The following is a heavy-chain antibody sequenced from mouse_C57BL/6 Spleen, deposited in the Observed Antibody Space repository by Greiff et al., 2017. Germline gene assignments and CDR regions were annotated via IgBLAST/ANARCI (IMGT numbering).Heavy chain of an antibody. Sequence: QVQLQQSGPELVKPGASVKISCKASGYAFSSSWMNWVKQRPGKGLEWIGRIYPGDGDTNYNGKFKGKATLTADKSSSTAYMQLSSLTSEDSAVYFCARPSYYYGSFDYWGQGTTLTVSS. D-gene: IGHD1-1*01. J-gene: IGHJ2*01. CDR2: IYPGDGDT. V-gene: IGHV1-82*01. CDR3: ARPSYYYGSFDY. CDR1: GYAFSSSW.